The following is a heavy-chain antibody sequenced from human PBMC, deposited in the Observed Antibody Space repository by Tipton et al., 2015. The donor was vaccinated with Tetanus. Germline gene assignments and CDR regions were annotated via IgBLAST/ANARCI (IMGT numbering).Heavy chain of an antibody. V-gene: IGHV3-30-3*01. J-gene: IGHJ4*02. CDR3: ARSIAVAGGDY. Sequence: SLRLSCAASGFTFSSYAMHWVRQAPGKGLEWVAVISYDGSNKYYADSVKGRFTISRDNSKNTLYLQMNSLRAEDTAVYYCARSIAVAGGDYWGQGTLVTVSS. CDR1: GFTFSSYA. CDR2: ISYDGSNK. D-gene: IGHD6-19*01.